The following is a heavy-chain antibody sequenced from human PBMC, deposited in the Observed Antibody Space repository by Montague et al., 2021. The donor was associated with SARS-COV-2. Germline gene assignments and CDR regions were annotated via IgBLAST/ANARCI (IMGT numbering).Heavy chain of an antibody. CDR2: IDWDGDK. CDR3: ARGLSDTYYYNGMDV. J-gene: IGHJ6*02. V-gene: IGHV2-70*11. Sequence: PALVKPTQTLTLTCTFSGFSRSTSGMCMTWIRQPPGKALEWLARIDWDGDKYYNTSLKSRLTISKDTSKNLVVLTMTNMDPVDTATYYCARGLSDTYYYNGMDVWGRGTTVTVSS. CDR1: GFSRSTSGMC.